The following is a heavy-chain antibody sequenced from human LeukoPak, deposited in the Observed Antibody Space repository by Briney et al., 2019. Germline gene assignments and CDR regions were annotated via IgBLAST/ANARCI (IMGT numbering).Heavy chain of an antibody. Sequence: ASVKVSCKASGYTFTGYYMHWVRQAPGQGLEWMGRINPNSGGTNYAQKFQGRVTMTRDTSISTAYMELSRLRSDDTAVYYCARDGSYFLPCWFDPWGQGTLVTVSS. J-gene: IGHJ5*02. V-gene: IGHV1-2*06. CDR1: GYTFTGYY. CDR3: ARDGSYFLPCWFDP. CDR2: INPNSGGT. D-gene: IGHD1-26*01.